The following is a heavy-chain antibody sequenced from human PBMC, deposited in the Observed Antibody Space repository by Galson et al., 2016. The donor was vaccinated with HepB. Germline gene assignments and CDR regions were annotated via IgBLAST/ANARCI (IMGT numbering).Heavy chain of an antibody. CDR1: GGSISNYY. V-gene: IGHV4-59*08. CDR2: IHYSGST. CDR3: ARGNVIFGVVNPAFDY. J-gene: IGHJ4*02. Sequence: ETLSLTCTVSGGSISNYYWSWIRQPAGKGLEWIGYIHYSGSTNYNPSLKSRVTVSTDTSKNQFSLKLTSVTAADTAVYFCARGNVIFGVVNPAFDYWGQGTLITVSS. D-gene: IGHD3-3*01.